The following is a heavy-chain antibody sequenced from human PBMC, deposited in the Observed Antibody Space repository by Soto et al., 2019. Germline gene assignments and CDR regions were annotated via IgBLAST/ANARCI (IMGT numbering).Heavy chain of an antibody. CDR2: IYYSGST. J-gene: IGHJ4*02. Sequence: PSETLSLTCTVSGGSISSSGYYWGWIRQPPGKGLEWIGSIYYSGSTYYNPSLKSRVTISVDTSKNQFSLKLSSVTAADTAVYYCASGQPASGYDYDAKIDYWGQGTLVTVSS. CDR1: GGSISSSGYY. CDR3: ASGQPASGYDYDAKIDY. D-gene: IGHD5-12*01. V-gene: IGHV4-39*01.